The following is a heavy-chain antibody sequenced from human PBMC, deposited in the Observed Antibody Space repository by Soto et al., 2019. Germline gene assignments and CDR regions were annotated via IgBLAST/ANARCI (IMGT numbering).Heavy chain of an antibody. V-gene: IGHV1-69*13. J-gene: IGHJ5*02. Sequence: SVKVSCKASGGTFSSYAISWVRQAPGQGLEWMGGIIPIFGTANYAQKFQGRVTITADESTSTAYMELSSLRSEDTAVYYCARERGVPAAPGAWFDPWGQGTLVTVSS. D-gene: IGHD2-2*01. CDR1: GGTFSSYA. CDR3: ARERGVPAAPGAWFDP. CDR2: IIPIFGTA.